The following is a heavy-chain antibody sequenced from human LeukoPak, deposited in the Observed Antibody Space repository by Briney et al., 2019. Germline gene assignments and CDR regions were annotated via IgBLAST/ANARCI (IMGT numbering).Heavy chain of an antibody. D-gene: IGHD4-17*01. V-gene: IGHV3-9*02. J-gene: IGHJ4*02. Sequence: GRSLRLXCAASGFTSDDYAMQWVRQAPGKGLEWVSGISWNSGSIGYADSVKGRFTISRDNAKNSLYLQMNSLRAEDMALYYCAKDAGDYDYFDYWGQGTLVTVSS. CDR3: AKDAGDYDYFDY. CDR1: GFTSDDYA. CDR2: ISWNSGSI.